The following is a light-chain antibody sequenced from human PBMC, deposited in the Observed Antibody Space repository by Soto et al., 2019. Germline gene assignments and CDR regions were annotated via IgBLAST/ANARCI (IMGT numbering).Light chain of an antibody. Sequence: EIVLTQSPATLSLSPGERATLSCRASQSVSSYLAWYQQKPGQAPRLLIYDASNRATGIPARFSGSWSGTDCTLTITSLEPEDVAVYYCQQYGNSPQTFGQGTKVDIK. V-gene: IGKV3-11*01. CDR3: QQYGNSPQT. J-gene: IGKJ1*01. CDR2: DAS. CDR1: QSVSSY.